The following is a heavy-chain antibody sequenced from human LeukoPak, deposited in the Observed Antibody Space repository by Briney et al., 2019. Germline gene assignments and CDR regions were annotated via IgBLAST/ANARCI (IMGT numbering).Heavy chain of an antibody. CDR3: ATVPFGSSSFQP. D-gene: IGHD3-10*01. Sequence: ASVKVSCKVSGYTLTELSMHWVRQAPGKGREWMGGFYPEDGETIYAQKFQGRVTMTEDTSTDTAYMELSSLRSEDTAVYYSATVPFGSSSFQPWGQGTLVTVSS. CDR2: FYPEDGET. J-gene: IGHJ1*01. V-gene: IGHV1-24*01. CDR1: GYTLTELS.